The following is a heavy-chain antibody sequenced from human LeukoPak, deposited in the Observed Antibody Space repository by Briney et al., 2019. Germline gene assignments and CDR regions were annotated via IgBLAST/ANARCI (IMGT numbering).Heavy chain of an antibody. CDR3: ATTGGFTAMVNHY. J-gene: IGHJ4*02. CDR1: GGSISSSSYY. Sequence: SETLSLTCTVSGGSISSSSYYWGWIRQPPGKGLEWIGSIYYSGSTYYNPSLKSRVTISVDTSKNQFSLKLSSVTAADTAVYYCATTGGFTAMVNHYWGQGTLVTVSS. CDR2: IYYSGST. V-gene: IGHV4-39*07. D-gene: IGHD5-18*01.